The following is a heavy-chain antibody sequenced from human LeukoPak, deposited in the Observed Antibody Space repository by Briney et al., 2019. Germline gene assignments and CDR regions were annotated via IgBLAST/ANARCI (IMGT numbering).Heavy chain of an antibody. V-gene: IGHV4-30-2*01. CDR1: GGSISSGGYS. CDR3: ARASWGVYYGSGSYYPYYYYYGMDV. J-gene: IGHJ6*02. Sequence: PSETLSLTCAVSGGSISSGGYSWGWIRQPPGKGLEWIGYIYHSGSTYYNPSLKSRVTISVDRSKNQFSLKLSSVTAADTAVYYCARASWGVYYGSGSYYPYYYYYGMDVWGQGTTVTVSS. D-gene: IGHD3-10*01. CDR2: IYHSGST.